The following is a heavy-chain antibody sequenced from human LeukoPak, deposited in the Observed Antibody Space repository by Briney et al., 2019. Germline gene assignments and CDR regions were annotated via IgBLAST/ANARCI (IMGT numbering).Heavy chain of an antibody. D-gene: IGHD3-9*01. CDR1: GYTFTGYY. CDR3: ARSSAYYNEADI. J-gene: IGHJ3*02. CDR2: INPSGGST. Sequence: ASVNVSCKSSGYTFTGYYMHWVRQAPGQGLAWLGIINPSGGSTTYAQKFQGRVTMTTDTSTSTCYMELTSLRSDDTAVYYGARSSAYYNEADIWGQGTMVTVSS. V-gene: IGHV1-46*01.